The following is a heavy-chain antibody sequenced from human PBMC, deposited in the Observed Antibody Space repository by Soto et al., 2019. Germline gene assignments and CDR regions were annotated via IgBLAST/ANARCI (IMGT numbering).Heavy chain of an antibody. J-gene: IGHJ4*02. D-gene: IGHD3-22*01. Sequence: ASVKVSCKASGYTFTSYAMHWVRQAPGQRLEWMGWINAGNGNTKYSQKFQGRVTITRDTSASTAYMELSSLRSEDTAVYYCARDLFEQGGYYYDSSGYYYGYWGQGTLVTVSS. CDR3: ARDLFEQGGYYYDSSGYYYGY. CDR1: GYTFTSYA. V-gene: IGHV1-3*01. CDR2: INAGNGNT.